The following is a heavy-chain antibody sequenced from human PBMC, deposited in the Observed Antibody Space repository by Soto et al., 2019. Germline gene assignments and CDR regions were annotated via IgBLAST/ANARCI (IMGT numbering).Heavy chain of an antibody. CDR1: GFTFSSYA. V-gene: IGHV3-23*01. D-gene: IGHD2-15*01. Sequence: EVQLLVFGGGLVQPGGSLRLSCAASGFTFSSYAMSWVRQAPGKGLEWVSVISGSGGNTYSADSVKGRFSISRDNSKNKLPLKMNSLRPDNSAIYYCAKDLGVENCRDGSGYSLFAYWGQGTLVTVSS. J-gene: IGHJ4*02. CDR2: ISGSGGNT. CDR3: AKDLGVENCRDGSGYSLFAY.